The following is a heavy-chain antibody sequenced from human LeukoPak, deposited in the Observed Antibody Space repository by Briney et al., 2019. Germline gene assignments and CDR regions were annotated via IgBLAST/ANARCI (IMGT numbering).Heavy chain of an antibody. Sequence: AISWVRQAPGQGLEWMGGIIPIFGTANYAQKFQGRVTITADESTSTAYMELTSLTSDDTAVYYCARDVHGDYGSGWFDPWGQGTLVSVSS. V-gene: IGHV1-69*01. CDR1: A. CDR3: ARDVHGDYGSGWFDP. CDR2: IIPIFGTA. J-gene: IGHJ5*02. D-gene: IGHD4-17*01.